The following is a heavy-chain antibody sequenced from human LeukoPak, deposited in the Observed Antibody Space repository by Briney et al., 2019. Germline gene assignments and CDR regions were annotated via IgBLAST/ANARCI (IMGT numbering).Heavy chain of an antibody. D-gene: IGHD4-17*01. J-gene: IGHJ4*02. CDR1: GYTFTSYY. V-gene: IGHV1-46*01. CDR3: ARVTYGDYLDY. CDR2: ISPSGGST. Sequence: ASVKVSCKASGYTFTSYYMHWVRQAPGQGLEWMGIISPSGGSTSYAQKFQGRVTMTRDMSTSTVYMELSSLRSDDTAVYYCARVTYGDYLDYWGQGTLVTVSS.